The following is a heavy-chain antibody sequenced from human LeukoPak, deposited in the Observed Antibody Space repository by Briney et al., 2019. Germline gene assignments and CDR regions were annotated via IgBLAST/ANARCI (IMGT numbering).Heavy chain of an antibody. CDR1: GFTFSSYS. CDR3: ARDSLIELHDAFDI. CDR2: ISSSSSYI. J-gene: IGHJ3*02. Sequence: GGSLRLSCAASGFTFSSYSMNWVRQAPGKGLEWVSSISSSSSYIYYADSVKGRFTISRDNAKNSLYLQMNSLRAEDTAVYYCARDSLIELHDAFDIWGQGTMVTVSS. D-gene: IGHD1-26*01. V-gene: IGHV3-21*01.